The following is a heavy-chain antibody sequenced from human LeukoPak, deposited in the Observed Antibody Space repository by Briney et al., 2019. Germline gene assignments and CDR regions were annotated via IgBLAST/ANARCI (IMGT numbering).Heavy chain of an antibody. CDR1: GFTFSNYG. Sequence: GGSLRLSCAASGFTFSNYGMHWVRQAPGKGLEWVAVISYDGSNKYYADSVKGRFTISRDNSKNTLYLQMNSLRAEDTAVYYCARDSDAFDIWGQGTMVTVSS. J-gene: IGHJ3*02. CDR3: ARDSDAFDI. CDR2: ISYDGSNK. V-gene: IGHV3-30*19.